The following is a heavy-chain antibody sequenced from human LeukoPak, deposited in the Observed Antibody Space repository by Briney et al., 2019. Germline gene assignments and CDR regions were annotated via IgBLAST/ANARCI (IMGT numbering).Heavy chain of an antibody. V-gene: IGHV4-34*01. D-gene: IGHD6-6*01. CDR3: ARAIAARYGVYYYYYMDV. CDR1: GGSFSGYY. J-gene: IGHJ6*03. CDR2: INHSGST. Sequence: SETLSLTCAVYGGSFSGYYWSWIRQPPGKGLDWIGEINHSGSTNYNPSLKSRVTISVDTSKNPFSLKLRSVTAADTAVYYCARAIAARYGVYYYYYMDVWGKGTTVTVSS.